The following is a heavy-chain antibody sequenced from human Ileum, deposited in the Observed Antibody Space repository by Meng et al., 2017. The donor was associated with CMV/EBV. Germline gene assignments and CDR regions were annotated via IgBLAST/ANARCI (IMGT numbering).Heavy chain of an antibody. CDR1: KFTFFYYF. CDR3: ARSPAARSYFDD. V-gene: IGHV3-11*01. Sequence: GASLKISCAASKFTFFYYFMHWIRQAPGRGLEWVSCISSSGSTIYYADSVKGRFTISRDTAKNSLYLQMNSLRAEDTAVYYCARSPAARSYFDDWGQGTLVTVSS. J-gene: IGHJ4*02. D-gene: IGHD2-2*01. CDR2: ISSSGSTI.